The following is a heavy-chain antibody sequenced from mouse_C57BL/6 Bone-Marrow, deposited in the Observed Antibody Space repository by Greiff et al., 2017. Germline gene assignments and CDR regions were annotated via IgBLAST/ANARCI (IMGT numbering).Heavy chain of an antibody. CDR3: ARIVDYDGYYNYAMDY. D-gene: IGHD2-3*01. J-gene: IGHJ4*01. CDR1: GFSLSTFGMG. Sequence: QVTLKVSGPGILQPSPTLSLSCSFSGFSLSTFGMGVGWLSPPPGKGLEWLAHIWWDDDKYYNPALKSRRTTTKDTSKTQVFLKIANVDTADTATYYWARIVDYDGYYNYAMDYWGQGTSVTVSS. CDR2: IWWDDDK. V-gene: IGHV8-8*01.